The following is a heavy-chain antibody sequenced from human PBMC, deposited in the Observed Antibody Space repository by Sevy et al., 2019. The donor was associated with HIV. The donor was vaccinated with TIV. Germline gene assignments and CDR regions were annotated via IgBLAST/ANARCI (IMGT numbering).Heavy chain of an antibody. CDR1: GFTFSSYA. CDR3: VKDGIAVAGNGTDSAFDI. CDR2: ISSNGGST. J-gene: IGHJ3*02. V-gene: IGHV3-64D*06. Sequence: GGSLRLSCSASGFTFSSYAMHWVRQAPGKGLEYVSAISSNGGSTYYADSVKGRFTISRDNSKNTLYLQMSSLRAEDTAVDYCVKDGIAVAGNGTDSAFDIWGQGTMVTVSS. D-gene: IGHD6-19*01.